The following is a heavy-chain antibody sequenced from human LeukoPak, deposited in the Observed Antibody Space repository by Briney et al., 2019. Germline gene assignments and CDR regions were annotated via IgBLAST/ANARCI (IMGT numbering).Heavy chain of an antibody. CDR1: GFTFRDYY. J-gene: IGHJ4*02. CDR3: ARGAGTTAYFDY. D-gene: IGHD1-1*01. CDR2: ISSSSSYT. Sequence: PGGSLRLSCAASGFTFRDYYMSWIRQAPGKGLEWVSYISSSSSYTKYADSVKGRFTISRDNAKSSLYLQVNSLRAEDTAVYYCARGAGTTAYFDYWGQGTLVTVSS. V-gene: IGHV3-11*06.